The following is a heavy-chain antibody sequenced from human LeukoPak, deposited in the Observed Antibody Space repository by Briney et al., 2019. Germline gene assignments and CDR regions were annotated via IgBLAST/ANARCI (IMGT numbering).Heavy chain of an antibody. Sequence: GGSLRLSCAASGFTFSSYAMSWVRQAPGKGLEWVAGFSGHGGSSYYADSVKGRFTISRDNSKNTLYLEMISLRVEDTAVYFCAKDHWAYTVALQYWGQGIPVTVSS. CDR3: AKDHWAYTVALQY. CDR2: FSGHGGSS. V-gene: IGHV3-23*01. CDR1: GFTFSSYA. J-gene: IGHJ4*02. D-gene: IGHD6-19*01.